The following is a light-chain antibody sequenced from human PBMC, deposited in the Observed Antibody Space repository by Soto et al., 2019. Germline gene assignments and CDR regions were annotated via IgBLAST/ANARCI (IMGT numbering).Light chain of an antibody. CDR2: KAS. CDR3: QQYDSYSRT. CDR1: QTISSW. J-gene: IGKJ5*01. Sequence: IQMTQSPSSLSASVGDEVTITCRASQTISSWLVWYQQKPGKAPKLLIYKASTLESGVPSRFSGSGSGTEFTLTISSLQPDDFATYYCQQYDSYSRTFGQGTRLEIK. V-gene: IGKV1-5*03.